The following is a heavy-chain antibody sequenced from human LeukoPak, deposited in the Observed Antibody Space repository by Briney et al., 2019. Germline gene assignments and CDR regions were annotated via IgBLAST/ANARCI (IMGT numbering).Heavy chain of an antibody. CDR2: IIPIFGTA. J-gene: IGHJ5*02. V-gene: IGHV1-69*05. Sequence: ASVKVSCKASGGTFSSYAISWVRQAPGQGLEWTGGIIPIFGTANYAQKFQGRVTITTDESTSTAYMELSSLRSEDTAVYYCAGPYCSGGSYTCGFDPWGQGTLVTVSS. D-gene: IGHD2-15*01. CDR1: GGTFSSYA. CDR3: AGPYCSGGSYTCGFDP.